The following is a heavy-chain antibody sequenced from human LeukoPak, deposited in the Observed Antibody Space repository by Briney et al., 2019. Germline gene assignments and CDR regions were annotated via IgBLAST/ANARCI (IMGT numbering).Heavy chain of an antibody. V-gene: IGHV3-7*01. CDR3: ARERDYYDSSGPQVGTFEI. Sequence: GGSLRLSCAASGFTFSSYWMNWVRQAPGKGLEWVANIKQDGSEKYYVDSVKGRFSISRDNAKNSLYLQMYSLRDGDTAAYYFARERDYYDSSGPQVGTFEIWGQGTMVTVSS. CDR2: IKQDGSEK. D-gene: IGHD3-22*01. J-gene: IGHJ3*02. CDR1: GFTFSSYW.